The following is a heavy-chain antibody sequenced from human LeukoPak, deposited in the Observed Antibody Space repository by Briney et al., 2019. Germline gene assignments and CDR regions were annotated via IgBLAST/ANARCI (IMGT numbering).Heavy chain of an antibody. V-gene: IGHV4-34*01. CDR1: GGSFSGYY. CDR2: TNHSGST. Sequence: SETLSLTCAVYGGSFSGYYWSWIRQPPGKGLEWIGETNHSGSTNYNPSLKSRVTISVDTSKNQFSLKLSSVTAADTAVYYCASGYSNGGQIDYWGQGTLVTVSS. CDR3: ASGYSNGGQIDY. J-gene: IGHJ4*02. D-gene: IGHD6-19*01.